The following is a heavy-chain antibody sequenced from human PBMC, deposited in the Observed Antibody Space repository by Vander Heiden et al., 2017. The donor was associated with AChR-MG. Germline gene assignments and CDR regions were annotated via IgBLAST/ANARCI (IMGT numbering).Heavy chain of an antibody. Sequence: QLQLQESGPGLVKPSETLSLTCTVPGGPISSRSYYWCWIRQPPGKGLEWIGSCYYRGSTYYNPSLKSRVTISVDTSKNQFSLKLSSVTAADTAVYYCARSGGGGYYDILTGYYKGYYYYGMDVWGQGTTVTVSS. CDR3: ARSGGGGYYDILTGYYKGYYYYGMDV. D-gene: IGHD3-9*01. J-gene: IGHJ6*02. V-gene: IGHV4-39*01. CDR1: GGPISSRSYY. CDR2: CYYRGST.